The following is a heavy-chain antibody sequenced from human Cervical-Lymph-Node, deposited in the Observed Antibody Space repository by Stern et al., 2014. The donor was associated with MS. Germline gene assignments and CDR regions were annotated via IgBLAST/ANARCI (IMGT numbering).Heavy chain of an antibody. V-gene: IGHV1-3*01. D-gene: IGHD3-22*01. CDR1: GYTFIRYA. CDR3: ARDDHRDSSGHYAPFDY. J-gene: IGHJ4*02. CDR2: INGVDVKT. Sequence: QLVQSGAEVKKPGASVKVSCKASGYTFIRYAMQWVRQAPGQRLEWMGRINGVDVKTKYSHKFQGRVTITRDTSANTVYMELSSLRSEDTAVYYCARDDHRDSSGHYAPFDYWGQGTRVTVSS.